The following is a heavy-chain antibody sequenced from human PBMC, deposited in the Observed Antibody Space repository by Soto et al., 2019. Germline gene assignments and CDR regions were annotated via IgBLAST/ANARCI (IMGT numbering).Heavy chain of an antibody. D-gene: IGHD1-26*01. CDR3: ARGPIVGARGGFGFDS. Sequence: QVQLQQWGAGLLKPSETLSLTCAVYGGSFSGYYWSWIRQPPGKGLEWIGEINHSGSTNYNPSLKGRVTISVATSKNQFSLKLSSVTAADTAVYYCARGPIVGARGGFGFDSWGQGTLVTVSS. V-gene: IGHV4-34*01. CDR1: GGSFSGYY. CDR2: INHSGST. J-gene: IGHJ5*01.